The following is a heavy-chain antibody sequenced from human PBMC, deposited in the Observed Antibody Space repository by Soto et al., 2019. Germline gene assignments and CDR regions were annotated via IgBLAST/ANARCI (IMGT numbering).Heavy chain of an antibody. J-gene: IGHJ6*02. CDR1: GFTFSSYA. CDR2: ISYDGSNK. CDR3: ARDPTTGSGSYLEESDPDYYGMDV. V-gene: IGHV3-30-3*01. D-gene: IGHD1-26*01. Sequence: QVQLVESGGGVVQPGRSLRLSCAASGFTFSSYAMHWVRQAPGKGLEWVAVISYDGSNKYYADSVKGRFTISRDNSKNTLYLQMNSLRAEDTAVYYCARDPTTGSGSYLEESDPDYYGMDVWGHGTTVTVSS.